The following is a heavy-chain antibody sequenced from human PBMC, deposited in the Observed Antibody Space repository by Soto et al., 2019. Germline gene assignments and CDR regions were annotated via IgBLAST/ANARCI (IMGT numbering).Heavy chain of an antibody. D-gene: IGHD5-12*01. CDR2: TYYRSKWYN. V-gene: IGHV6-1*01. CDR3: ARGVYSGYDFDYYYYGMDV. J-gene: IGHJ6*02. Sequence: PSQTLSLTCVISGDSVSSNSAAWNWIRQSPSRGLEWLGRTYYRSKWYNDYAVSVKSRITINPDTSKNQFSLQLNSVTPEDTAVYYCARGVYSGYDFDYYYYGMDVWGQGTTVTVSS. CDR1: GDSVSSNSAA.